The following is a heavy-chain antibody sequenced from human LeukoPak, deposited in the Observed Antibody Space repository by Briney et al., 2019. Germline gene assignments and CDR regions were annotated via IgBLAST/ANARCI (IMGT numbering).Heavy chain of an antibody. J-gene: IGHJ6*03. CDR3: ARVGCSSTSCYGWFYYMDV. CDR1: GGSISSGSYY. CDR2: IYTSGST. D-gene: IGHD2-2*01. Sequence: SQTLSLTCTVSGGSISSGSYYWSWIRQPAGKGLEWIGRIYTSGSTNYNPSLKSRVTISVDTSKNQFSLKLSSVTAADTAAYYCARVGCSSTSCYGWFYYMDVWGKGTTVTVSS. V-gene: IGHV4-61*02.